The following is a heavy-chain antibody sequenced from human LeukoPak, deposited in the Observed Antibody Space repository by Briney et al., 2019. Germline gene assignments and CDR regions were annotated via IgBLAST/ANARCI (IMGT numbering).Heavy chain of an antibody. CDR2: IKGDASQQ. Sequence: GGSLRLSCAASGFTFSIYWMTWYRQAPGKGVECVDHIKGDASQQHYADSVKGRFSISRENAVNSVYLQMNSLRAEGVVVYYCARQAGVTWGQGTLVTVSS. CDR1: GFTFSIYW. J-gene: IGHJ5*02. D-gene: IGHD6-19*01. V-gene: IGHV3-7*01. CDR3: ARQAGVT.